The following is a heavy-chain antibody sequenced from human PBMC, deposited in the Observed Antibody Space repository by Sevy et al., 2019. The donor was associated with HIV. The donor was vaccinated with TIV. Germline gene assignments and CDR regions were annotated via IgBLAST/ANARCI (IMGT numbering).Heavy chain of an antibody. Sequence: ASVKVSCKASGYTFTSYYMHWVRQAPGQGLEWMGIINPSGGSTSYAQKFQGRVTMTRETSTCTVYMELSSLRSTDTAVYYCARDPAPVNYYYGMDVWGQGTTVTVSS. D-gene: IGHD2-2*01. J-gene: IGHJ6*02. CDR1: GYTFTSYY. V-gene: IGHV1-46*03. CDR2: INPSGGST. CDR3: ARDPAPVNYYYGMDV.